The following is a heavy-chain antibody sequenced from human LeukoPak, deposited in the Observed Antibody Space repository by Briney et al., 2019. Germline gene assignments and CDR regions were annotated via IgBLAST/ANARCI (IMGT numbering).Heavy chain of an antibody. CDR3: ARDLDIVVVVAANGGWDY. CDR2: IKQDGSEK. Sequence: GGSLRLSCAASGFTVSSNYMSWVRQAPGKGLEWVANIKQDGSEKYYVDSVKGRFTISRDNAKNSLYLQMNSLRAEDTAVYYCARDLDIVVVVAANGGWDYWGQGTLVTVSS. D-gene: IGHD2-15*01. CDR1: GFTVSSNY. V-gene: IGHV3-7*01. J-gene: IGHJ4*02.